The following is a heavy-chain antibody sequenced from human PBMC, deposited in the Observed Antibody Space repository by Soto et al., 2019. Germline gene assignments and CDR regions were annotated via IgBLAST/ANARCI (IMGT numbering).Heavy chain of an antibody. CDR1: GFTFSNYW. D-gene: IGHD2-15*01. J-gene: IGHJ4*02. V-gene: IGHV3-74*01. CDR3: VRTSLVVAVATREDF. Sequence: EVQLVESGGGLVQPGESLRLSCAASGFTFSNYWMHWVRQAPGKGLVWVSRIDSDGSRITYADFVKGRFTISRDNAKNTLYLHMTSLTAEDTAVYYCVRTSLVVAVATREDFWGQGTLVTVSS. CDR2: IDSDGSRI.